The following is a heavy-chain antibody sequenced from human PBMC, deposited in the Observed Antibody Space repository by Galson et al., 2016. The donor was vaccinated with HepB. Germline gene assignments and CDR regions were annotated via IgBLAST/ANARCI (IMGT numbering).Heavy chain of an antibody. V-gene: IGHV3-15*01. D-gene: IGHD4-17*01. CDR2: IRPQRDRKTP. CDR1: GFAFSKAW. J-gene: IGHJ4*02. Sequence: SLRLSCAASGFAFSKAWFTWVRQAPGKGLEWVGRIRPQRDRKTPVYAAPVEGRFTISRDDSTNTLYLQMNSLTTEDTALYYCYGHLDYWGRGTLVTVSS. CDR3: YGHLDY.